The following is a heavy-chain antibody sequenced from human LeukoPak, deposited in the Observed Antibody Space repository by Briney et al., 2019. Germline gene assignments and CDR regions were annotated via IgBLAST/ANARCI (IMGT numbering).Heavy chain of an antibody. V-gene: IGHV3-30-3*01. CDR1: GFTFSGYA. Sequence: GGSLRLSCAASGFTFSGYAIHWVRQAPGKGLEWVAVISHDGYNKYYADSVKGRFTIPRDNSKNTLFLQMDSLRAEDTALYYCARDLTFGSRSYFDYWGQGTLVTVSS. J-gene: IGHJ4*02. D-gene: IGHD3-10*01. CDR2: ISHDGYNK. CDR3: ARDLTFGSRSYFDY.